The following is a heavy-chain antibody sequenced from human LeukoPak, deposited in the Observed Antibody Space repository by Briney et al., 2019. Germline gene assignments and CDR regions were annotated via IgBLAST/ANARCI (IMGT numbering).Heavy chain of an antibody. CDR2: IYSGGST. Sequence: GGSLRLSCAASGFTVSSNYMSWVRQAPGKGLEWVSVIYSGGSTYYADSVKGRFTISRDNSKNTLYLQMNSLRAEDTAVYYCAGDKRSGWSEYFQHWGQGTLVTVSS. V-gene: IGHV3-53*01. J-gene: IGHJ1*01. CDR1: GFTVSSNY. CDR3: AGDKRSGWSEYFQH. D-gene: IGHD6-19*01.